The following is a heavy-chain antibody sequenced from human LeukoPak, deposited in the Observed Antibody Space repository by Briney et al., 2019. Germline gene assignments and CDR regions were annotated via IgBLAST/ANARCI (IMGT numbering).Heavy chain of an antibody. D-gene: IGHD6-19*01. CDR3: ARDGDRFSSGWTTGFDY. Sequence: SETLSLTCTVSGYSISSGYYCGWIRQPPGKVLEGSGSSYHSGSTYYNPSLKSRVTISVDTSKNQFSLKLSSVTAADTAVYYCARDGDRFSSGWTTGFDYWGQGTLVTVSS. J-gene: IGHJ4*02. V-gene: IGHV4-38-2*02. CDR2: SYHSGST. CDR1: GYSISSGYY.